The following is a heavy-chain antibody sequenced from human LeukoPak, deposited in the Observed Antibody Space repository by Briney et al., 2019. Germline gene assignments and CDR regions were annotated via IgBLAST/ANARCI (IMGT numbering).Heavy chain of an antibody. D-gene: IGHD5-24*01. V-gene: IGHV3-23*01. CDR3: AKVRVLY. J-gene: IGHJ4*02. CDR1: AFTFSSHA. CDR2: ISGTGGST. Sequence: GRSLRLSCAASAFTFSSHAMSWARHAQGKGLEWVAAISGTGGSTYYADSVKGRFTISRDNSKNTLYLQMNSLRAEDTAVYYCAKVRVLYWGRGPLVTVSS.